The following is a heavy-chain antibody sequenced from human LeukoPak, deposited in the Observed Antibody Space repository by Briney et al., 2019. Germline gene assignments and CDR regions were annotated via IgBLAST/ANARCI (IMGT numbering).Heavy chain of an antibody. CDR3: ARGSGWDFDY. Sequence: GGSLRLSCAASGFTVSSYYMYWVRQAPGKGLEWVSFIYSGGSTYYADSVKGRFTISRDNSKNTLYLQMNSLRAEDTAVYYCARGSGWDFDYWGQGTPVTVSS. D-gene: IGHD6-19*01. J-gene: IGHJ4*02. CDR2: IYSGGST. V-gene: IGHV3-66*01. CDR1: GFTVSSYY.